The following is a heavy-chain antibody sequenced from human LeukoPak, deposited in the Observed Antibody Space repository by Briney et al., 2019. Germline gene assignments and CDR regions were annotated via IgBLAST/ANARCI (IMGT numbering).Heavy chain of an antibody. CDR2: IWYDGSYD. J-gene: IGHJ6*04. CDR1: GFTFSSYG. D-gene: IGHD6-6*01. V-gene: IGHV3-33*06. Sequence: GGSLRLSCAASGFTFSSYGMHWVRQAPGKGLEWVAAIWYDGSYDYYADSVKGRFTISRDNSKNTLYLQLNSLRAEDTAMYYCAKAVYSTSAPNDLDVWGEGTTVTVSS. CDR3: AKAVYSTSAPNDLDV.